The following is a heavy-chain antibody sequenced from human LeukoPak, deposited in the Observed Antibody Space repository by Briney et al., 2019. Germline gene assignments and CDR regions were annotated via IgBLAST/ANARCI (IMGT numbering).Heavy chain of an antibody. Sequence: ASVKVSCKASGYTFTGYYMHWVRQAPGQGLEWMGWINPNSGGTNYAQKFQGRVTMTRDTSISTAYMELSRLRSEDTAVYYCARPDFRPYYYDSSGYWPLDYWGQGTLVTVSS. CDR2: INPNSGGT. CDR1: GYTFTGYY. J-gene: IGHJ4*02. CDR3: ARPDFRPYYYDSSGYWPLDY. D-gene: IGHD3-22*01. V-gene: IGHV1-2*02.